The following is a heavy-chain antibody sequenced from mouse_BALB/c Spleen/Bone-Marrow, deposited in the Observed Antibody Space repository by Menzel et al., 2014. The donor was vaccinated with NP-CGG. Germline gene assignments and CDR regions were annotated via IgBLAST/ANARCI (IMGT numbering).Heavy chain of an antibody. Sequence: VMLVESGPGLVQSSQSLSITCTASGLSLTSYGVHWVRLSPGKGLEWLGVIWNIGTTDYNAAFISRLSITKDNSKSQVFFKMNSLKADDTAIYYCASEFAYWGQGTLVTVSA. CDR3: ASEFAY. V-gene: IGHV2-4-1*01. CDR1: GLSLTSYG. J-gene: IGHJ3*01. CDR2: IWNIGTT.